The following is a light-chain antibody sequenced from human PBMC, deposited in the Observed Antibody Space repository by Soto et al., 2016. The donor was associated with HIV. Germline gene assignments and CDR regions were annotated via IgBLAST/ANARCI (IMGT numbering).Light chain of an antibody. CDR1: KLGEKY. V-gene: IGLV3-1*01. CDR2: QDT. CDR3: QVWDSSSDPVV. J-gene: IGLJ2*01. Sequence: SYELIQAPSVSVSPGQTVSITCSGDKLGEKYACWYQQKSGQAPVLAIYQDTKRPSGIPERFSGSNSGNTATLTISRVEAGDEADYYCQVWDSSSDPVVFGGGTKLTVL.